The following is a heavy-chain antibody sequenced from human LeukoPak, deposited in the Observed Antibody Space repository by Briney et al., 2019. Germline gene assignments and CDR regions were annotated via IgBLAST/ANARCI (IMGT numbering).Heavy chain of an antibody. D-gene: IGHD3-22*01. CDR2: ISYDGSNK. Sequence: GGSLRLSCAASGFTFSSYGMHWVRQAPGKGLEWVAVISYDGSNKYYADSVKGRFTISRDNSKNTLYLQMNSLRAEDTAVYYCARVAMSDSSGYCDYWGQGTLVTVSS. CDR3: ARVAMSDSSGYCDY. CDR1: GFTFSSYG. J-gene: IGHJ4*02. V-gene: IGHV3-30*03.